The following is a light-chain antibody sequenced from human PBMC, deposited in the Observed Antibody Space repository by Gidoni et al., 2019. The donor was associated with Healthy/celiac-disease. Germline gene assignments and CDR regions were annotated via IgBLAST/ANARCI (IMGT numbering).Light chain of an antibody. CDR3: QQYGSSPLIT. Sequence: EIVLTPSPVTLSLSPGERATLSCRASQSVSSSYLSWYQQKPGQAPRLLIYGASSRATGIPDRFIGSGSGTDFTLTISRLEPEDFAVYYCQQYGSSPLITFGQGTRLEIK. V-gene: IGKV3-20*01. CDR1: QSVSSSY. CDR2: GAS. J-gene: IGKJ5*01.